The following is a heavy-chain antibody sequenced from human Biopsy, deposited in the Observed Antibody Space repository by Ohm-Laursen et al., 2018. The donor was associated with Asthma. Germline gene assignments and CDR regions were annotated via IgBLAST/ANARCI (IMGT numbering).Heavy chain of an antibody. CDR2: ISFDGSNK. V-gene: IGHV3-30*03. J-gene: IGHJ4*02. CDR3: ARDFSRAIMIGGGREYYFDF. CDR1: GFTFSNYG. D-gene: IGHD3-16*01. Sequence: SLRLSCAASGFTFSNYGMHWVRQAPGKGLEWVAVISFDGSNKDYADSVKGRFTVSRDNSKNTLHLQMNSLSPEDTAVYYCARDFSRAIMIGGGREYYFDFWGQGTLVTVSS.